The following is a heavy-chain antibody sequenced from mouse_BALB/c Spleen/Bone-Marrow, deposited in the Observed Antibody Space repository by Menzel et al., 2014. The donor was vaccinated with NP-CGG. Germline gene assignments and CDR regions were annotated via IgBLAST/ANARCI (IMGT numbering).Heavy chain of an antibody. J-gene: IGHJ2*01. CDR2: INSDGGST. CDR3: VRGNYGNYVDYFDF. Sequence: EVQLVESGGGLVQPGGSLKLSCAASGFTFSNYGMSWVRQTPDKRLELAATINSDGGSTYYPDSVKGRFTIYRDTAKNTLYLQMSSLKSEETAMYYCVRGNYGNYVDYFDFWGQGTTLTVSS. CDR1: GFTFSNYG. D-gene: IGHD2-1*01. V-gene: IGHV5-6-3*01.